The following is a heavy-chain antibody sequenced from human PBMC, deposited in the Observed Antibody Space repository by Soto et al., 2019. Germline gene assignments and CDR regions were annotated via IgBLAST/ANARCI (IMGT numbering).Heavy chain of an antibody. D-gene: IGHD1-26*01. Sequence: GESLKISCAASGFTFSSYGMHWVRQAPGKGLEWVAVIWYDGSNKYYADSVKGRFTISRDNSKNTLYLQMNSLRAEDTAVYYCARDTSRGSYYMDVWGKGTTVTVSS. CDR2: IWYDGSNK. J-gene: IGHJ6*03. CDR1: GFTFSSYG. V-gene: IGHV3-33*01. CDR3: ARDTSRGSYYMDV.